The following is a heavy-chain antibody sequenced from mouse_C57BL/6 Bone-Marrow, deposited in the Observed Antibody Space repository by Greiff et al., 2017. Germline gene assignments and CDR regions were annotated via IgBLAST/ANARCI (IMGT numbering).Heavy chain of an antibody. V-gene: IGHV1-69*01. D-gene: IGHD3-2*02. CDR2: IDPSDSYT. CDR3: ARSLRCFAY. CDR1: GYTFTSYW. J-gene: IGHJ3*01. Sequence: QVQLQQPGAELVMPGASVKLSCKASGYTFTSYWMHWVKQRPGQGLEWIGEIDPSDSYTNYNQKFKGKSTLTVDKSSSTAYIQLSSLTSEDSAVYYCARSLRCFAYWGQGTLVTVSA.